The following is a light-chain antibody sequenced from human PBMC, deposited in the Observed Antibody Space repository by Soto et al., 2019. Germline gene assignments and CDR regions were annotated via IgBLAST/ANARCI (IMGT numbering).Light chain of an antibody. J-gene: IGKJ4*01. CDR1: QSVNSN. V-gene: IGKV3-15*01. CDR3: QQYDNWPLT. Sequence: EIVLTQSPGTLSLSPGERATVSCRASQSVNSNLAWYQQKPGQAPRLLIYGASTRATGIPARFSGSGSGTEFTLTISSLQFEDFAVYYCQQYDNWPLTFGGGTKVDIK. CDR2: GAS.